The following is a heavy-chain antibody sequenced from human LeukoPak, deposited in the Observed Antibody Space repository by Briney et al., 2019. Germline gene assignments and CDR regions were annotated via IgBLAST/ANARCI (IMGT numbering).Heavy chain of an antibody. Sequence: GGSLRLSCAASGFTFSSYEMNWVRQAPGKGLEWVSAISGSGGSTYYADSVKGRFTISRDNSKNTLYLQMNSLRAEDTAVYYCAAKYELTKVWGQGTLVTVSS. CDR3: AAKYELTKV. V-gene: IGHV3-23*01. D-gene: IGHD3-3*01. CDR2: ISGSGGST. CDR1: GFTFSSYE. J-gene: IGHJ4*02.